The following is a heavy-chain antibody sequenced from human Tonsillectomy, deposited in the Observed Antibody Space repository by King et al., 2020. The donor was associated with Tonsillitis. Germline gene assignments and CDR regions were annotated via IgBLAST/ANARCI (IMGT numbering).Heavy chain of an antibody. Sequence: VQLVESGGGLVKPGGSLRLSCAASGFTFNNAWMTWVRQAPGKGLEWVGRSKSKSDGGTIDYAAPVKGRFTISRDDSKNTLCLQMNSLKTEDTAVYYCTTDYGGNALDYWGQGTLVTVSS. CDR1: GFTFNNAW. J-gene: IGHJ4*02. CDR2: SKSKSDGGTI. V-gene: IGHV3-15*01. D-gene: IGHD4-23*01. CDR3: TTDYGGNALDY.